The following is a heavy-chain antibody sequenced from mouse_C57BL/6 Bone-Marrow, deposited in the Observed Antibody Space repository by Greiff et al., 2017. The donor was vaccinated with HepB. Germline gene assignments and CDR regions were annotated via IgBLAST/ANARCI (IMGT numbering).Heavy chain of an antibody. V-gene: IGHV1-72*01. J-gene: IGHJ4*01. CDR1: GYTFTSYW. Sequence: QVQLQQPGAELVKPGASVKLSCKASGYTFTSYWMHWVKQRPGRGLEWIGRIDPNSGGTKYNEKFKSKATLTVDKPSSTAYMQRSSLTSEDSAVYYCARERQLRLPYAMDYWGQGTSVTVSS. CDR2: IDPNSGGT. CDR3: ARERQLRLPYAMDY. D-gene: IGHD3-2*02.